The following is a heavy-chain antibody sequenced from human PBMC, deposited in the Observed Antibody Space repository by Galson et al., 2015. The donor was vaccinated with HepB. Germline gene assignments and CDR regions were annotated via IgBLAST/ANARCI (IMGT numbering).Heavy chain of an antibody. J-gene: IGHJ3*02. V-gene: IGHV1-18*01. CDR1: GYTFTSYG. CDR2: ISAYNGNT. CDR3: ARDRVDIVATGWYSDAFDI. D-gene: IGHD5-12*01. Sequence: SVKVSCKASGYTFTSYGISWARQAPGQGLEWMGWISAYNGNTNYAQKLQGRVTMTTDTSTSTAYMELRSLRSDDTAVYYCARDRVDIVATGWYSDAFDIWGQGTMVTVSS.